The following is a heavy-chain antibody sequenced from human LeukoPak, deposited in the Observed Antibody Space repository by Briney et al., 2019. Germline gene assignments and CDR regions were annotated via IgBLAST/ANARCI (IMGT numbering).Heavy chain of an antibody. V-gene: IGHV1-8*02. D-gene: IGHD3-22*01. J-gene: IGHJ3*02. CDR1: GYTFTGYY. Sequence: ASVKVSCKASGYTFTGYYMHWVRQAPGQGLEWMGWMNPNSGNTGYPQKFQGRLTMTRDTSMKTANMELNSLRSEDTAVYYCARSLRYESSGYDAFDIWGQGTMVTVSS. CDR2: MNPNSGNT. CDR3: ARSLRYESSGYDAFDI.